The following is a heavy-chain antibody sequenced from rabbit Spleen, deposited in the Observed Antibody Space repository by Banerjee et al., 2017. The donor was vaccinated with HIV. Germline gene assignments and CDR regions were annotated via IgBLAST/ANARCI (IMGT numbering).Heavy chain of an antibody. V-gene: IGHV1S45*01. CDR3: ARYGTSSDLYPYAFDP. CDR1: RFDFSTYS. J-gene: IGHJ2*01. Sequence: QEQLVESGGGLVQPGGSLKLSCKASRFDFSTYSMSWVRQAPGKGLEWIACIYTGSSGTTWYATWAKGRFTISKTSSTTVTLQMTSLTAADTATYFCARYGTSSDLYPYAFDPWGQGTLVTVS. CDR2: IYTGSSGTT. D-gene: IGHD1-1*01.